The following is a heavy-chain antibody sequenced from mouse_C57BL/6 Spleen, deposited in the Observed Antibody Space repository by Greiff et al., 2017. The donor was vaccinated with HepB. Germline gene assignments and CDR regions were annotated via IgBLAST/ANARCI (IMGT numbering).Heavy chain of an antibody. CDR3: ASGGTTVVATRYAMDY. Sequence: VQLQQSGAELMKPGASVKLSCKATGYTFTGYWIEWGKERPGHGLEWIGEILPGSGSTNYNEKFKGKATFTADTSSNTAYMQLSSLTTEDSAIYYCASGGTTVVATRYAMDYWGQGTSVTVSS. J-gene: IGHJ4*01. CDR1: GYTFTGYW. CDR2: ILPGSGST. D-gene: IGHD1-1*01. V-gene: IGHV1-9*01.